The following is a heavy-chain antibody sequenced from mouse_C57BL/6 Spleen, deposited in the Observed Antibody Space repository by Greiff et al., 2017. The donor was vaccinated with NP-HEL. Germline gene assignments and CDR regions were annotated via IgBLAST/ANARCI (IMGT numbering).Heavy chain of an antibody. CDR3: ARSPYYYGSSYGYFDV. CDR1: GYTFTSYW. D-gene: IGHD1-1*01. Sequence: VQLQQPGAELVRPGSSVQLSCKASGYTFTSYWMHWVKQRPIQGLEWIGNIDPSDSETHYNQKFTDKATLTVDKSSSTSYMQLRSLTSEDSAVYYCARSPYYYGSSYGYFDVWGTGTTVTVSS. CDR2: IDPSDSET. V-gene: IGHV1-52*01. J-gene: IGHJ1*03.